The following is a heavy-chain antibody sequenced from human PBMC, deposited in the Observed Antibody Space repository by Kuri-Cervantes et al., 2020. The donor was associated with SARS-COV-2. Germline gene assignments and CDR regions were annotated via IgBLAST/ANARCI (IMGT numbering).Heavy chain of an antibody. Sequence: ASVNVSCKASGYTFTTYGITWVRQAPGQGLEWMGWISAYNANGDYAQKLQGRVTMTTDTSTSIAYMELRRLRSDDTAIYYCAGGFDYGDYPYYYGMDVWGQGTTVTVSS. CDR2: ISAYNANG. J-gene: IGHJ6*02. V-gene: IGHV1-18*04. D-gene: IGHD4-17*01. CDR3: AGGFDYGDYPYYYGMDV. CDR1: GYTFTTYG.